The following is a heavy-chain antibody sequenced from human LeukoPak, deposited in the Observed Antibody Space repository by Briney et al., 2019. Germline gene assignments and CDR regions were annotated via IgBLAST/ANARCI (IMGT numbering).Heavy chain of an antibody. J-gene: IGHJ4*02. CDR1: GFTLSSLA. V-gene: IGHV3-21*01. Sequence: GGSLRLSCAASGFTLSSLAMHWVRQAPGKGLEWVSSSGTRSGTKYYADSVMGRFTISRGSAMNSVSLQINSLRAEDTAVYYCLLQMTYGELSDPDFRGQGTLVTVSS. D-gene: IGHD3-16*02. CDR3: LLQMTYGELSDPDF. CDR2: SGTRSGTK.